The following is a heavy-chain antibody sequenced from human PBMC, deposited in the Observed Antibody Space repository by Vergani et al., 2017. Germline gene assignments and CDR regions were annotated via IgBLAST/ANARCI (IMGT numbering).Heavy chain of an antibody. CDR3: ARDRPRCRSTTCSFDAFDI. Sequence: QVQLVESGGGVVQPGRSLRLSCVASGFTFSTYSMYWVRQAPGKGLEGVAALWYDGKYKYYADSVKGRFSVSRDNSQNTLSLQMNSLRGEDTAVYYCARDRPRCRSTTCSFDAFDIWGQGTMVTVSS. J-gene: IGHJ3*02. V-gene: IGHV3-33*01. D-gene: IGHD2-2*01. CDR1: GFTFSTYS. CDR2: LWYDGKYK.